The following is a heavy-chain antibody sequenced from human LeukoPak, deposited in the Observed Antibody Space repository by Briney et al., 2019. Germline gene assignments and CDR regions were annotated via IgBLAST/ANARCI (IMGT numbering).Heavy chain of an antibody. V-gene: IGHV4-39*01. Sequence: SETLSLTCTVSGGSISSSSYYWGWIRQPPGKGLEWIGSIYYSGSTYYNPSLKSRVTISVDTSKNQFSLKLSSVTAADTAVYCCARMGAAAGPVVGAFDIWGQGTMVTVSS. D-gene: IGHD6-13*01. J-gene: IGHJ3*02. CDR1: GGSISSSSYY. CDR3: ARMGAAAGPVVGAFDI. CDR2: IYYSGST.